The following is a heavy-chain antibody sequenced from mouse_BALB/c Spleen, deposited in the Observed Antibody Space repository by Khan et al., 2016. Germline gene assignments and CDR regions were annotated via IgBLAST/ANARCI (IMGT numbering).Heavy chain of an antibody. CDR2: ISSGSSTI. CDR3: ARSGNYAWFAY. D-gene: IGHD2-1*01. J-gene: IGHJ3*01. V-gene: IGHV5-17*02. Sequence: EVELVESGGGLVQPGGSRKLSCAASGFTFSSFGMHWVRQAPEKGLECVAYISSGSSTIYYADTVKGRFTISRDNPKNTLFLQITSLRSEDAAMYYWARSGNYAWFAYWGQGTLVTVSA. CDR1: GFTFSSFG.